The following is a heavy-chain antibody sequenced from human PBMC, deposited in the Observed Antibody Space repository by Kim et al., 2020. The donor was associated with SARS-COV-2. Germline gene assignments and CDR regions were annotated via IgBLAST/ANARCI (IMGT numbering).Heavy chain of an antibody. J-gene: IGHJ5*02. Sequence: PSLKRRVTISVDTSKNQFSLKLTSVTAADTAVYFCARQDYYGSGRGWFDPWGQGTLVTVSS. V-gene: IGHV4-39*01. D-gene: IGHD3-10*01. CDR3: ARQDYYGSGRGWFDP.